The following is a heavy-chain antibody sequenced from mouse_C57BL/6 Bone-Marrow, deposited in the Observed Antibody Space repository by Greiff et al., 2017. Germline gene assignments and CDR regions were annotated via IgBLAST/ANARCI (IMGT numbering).Heavy chain of an antibody. J-gene: IGHJ1*03. CDR3: ARGGYYYGRGDV. D-gene: IGHD1-1*01. CDR1: GYTFTGYW. CDR2: IQPNSGST. V-gene: IGHV1-64*01. Sequence: QVQLKQPGAELVKPGASVKLSCKASGYTFTGYWMHWVKQRPGQGLEWIGMIQPNSGSTNDNEKFKGKATLTVDKSSSTAYMQLSSLTSEDSAVYYCARGGYYYGRGDVWGTGTTVTVSS.